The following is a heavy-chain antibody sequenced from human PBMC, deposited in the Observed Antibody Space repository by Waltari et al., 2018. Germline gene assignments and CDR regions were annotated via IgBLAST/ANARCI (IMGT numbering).Heavy chain of an antibody. D-gene: IGHD2-2*01. CDR3: ARLDVDRGSSGWVPWDY. CDR2: IYNTGNT. V-gene: IGHV4-39*01. CDR1: GGSIISTHYY. J-gene: IGHJ4*02. Sequence: LQLQESDPGLVKPSETLSLTCTASGGSIISTHYYWGWIRQPPGKRLEWIRKIYNTGNTYYNPPLQSRATISVYTSKNQYSLRLRSVTAADTALYYCARLDVDRGSSGWVPWDYWGQGTLVTVSS.